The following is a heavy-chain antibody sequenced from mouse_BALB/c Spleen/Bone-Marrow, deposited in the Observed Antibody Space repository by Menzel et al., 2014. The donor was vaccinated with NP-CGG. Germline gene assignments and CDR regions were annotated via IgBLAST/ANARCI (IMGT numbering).Heavy chain of an antibody. Sequence: QVQLQQSGAELVRPGASVKLSCKASGYTFTSYWINWVKQRPGQGLERIGNIYPSDNYTNYNQKFKDKATLTVDKSSSTAYMQPSCTTSEDSAVYDCTRSYGSSYEYYFDYWGQGTTLTVSS. J-gene: IGHJ2*01. CDR1: GYTFTSYW. CDR3: TRSYGSSYEYYFDY. V-gene: IGHV1-69*02. CDR2: IYPSDNYT. D-gene: IGHD1-1*01.